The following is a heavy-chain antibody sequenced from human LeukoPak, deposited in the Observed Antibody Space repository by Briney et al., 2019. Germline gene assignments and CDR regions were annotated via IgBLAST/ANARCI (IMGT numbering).Heavy chain of an antibody. CDR1: GYSFTSYW. D-gene: IGHD5-12*01. V-gene: IGHV5-51*01. CDR2: IYPGDSDT. Sequence: GESLKISCKGSGYSFTSYWIGWVRQMPGKSLEWMGIIYPGDSDTRYSPSFQGQVTISADKSISTAYLQWSSLKASDTAMYYCARHTGGYSGYDRTDYWGQGTLVTVSS. CDR3: ARHTGGYSGYDRTDY. J-gene: IGHJ4*02.